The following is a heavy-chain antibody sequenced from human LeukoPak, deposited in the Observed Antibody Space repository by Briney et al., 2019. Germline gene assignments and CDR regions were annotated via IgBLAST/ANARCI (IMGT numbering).Heavy chain of an antibody. D-gene: IGHD3-3*01. CDR2: ISAYNGNT. J-gene: IGHJ4*02. CDR1: GYTFTSYG. V-gene: IGHV1-18*01. CDR3: ARGVAYYDFWSGYLKAGGYYFDY. Sequence: ASVKVSCKASGYTFTSYGISWVRQAPGQGLEWMGWISAYNGNTNYAQKLQGRVTMTTDTSTSTAYMELRSLRSDDTAVYYCARGVAYYDFWSGYLKAGGYYFDYWGQGTLVTVSS.